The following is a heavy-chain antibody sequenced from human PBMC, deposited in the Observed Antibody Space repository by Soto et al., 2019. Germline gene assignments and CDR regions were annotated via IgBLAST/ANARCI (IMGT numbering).Heavy chain of an antibody. CDR3: ARGGNWGSDDAFDI. CDR2: INHSGST. V-gene: IGHV4-34*01. Sequence: SETLSLTCAVYGGSFSGYYLSWIRQPPGKGLEWIGEINHSGSTNYNPSLKSRVTISVDTSKNQFSLKLSSVTAADTAVYYCARGGNWGSDDAFDIWGQGTMVTV. CDR1: GGSFSGYY. J-gene: IGHJ3*02. D-gene: IGHD7-27*01.